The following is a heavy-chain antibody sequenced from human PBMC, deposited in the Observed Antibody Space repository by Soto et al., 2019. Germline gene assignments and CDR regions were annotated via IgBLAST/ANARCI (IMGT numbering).Heavy chain of an antibody. D-gene: IGHD4-17*01. Sequence: PGGSLRLSCAASGFTFSSYAMSWVRQAPGKGLEWVSAISGSGGSTYYADSVKGRFTISRDNSKNTLYLQMNSLRAEDTAVYYSAKDPDYGDYVPYNWFDPWGQGTLVTVSS. CDR1: GFTFSSYA. J-gene: IGHJ5*02. V-gene: IGHV3-23*01. CDR2: ISGSGGST. CDR3: AKDPDYGDYVPYNWFDP.